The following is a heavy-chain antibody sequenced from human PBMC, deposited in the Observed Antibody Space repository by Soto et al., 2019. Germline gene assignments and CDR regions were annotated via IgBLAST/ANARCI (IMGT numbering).Heavy chain of an antibody. J-gene: IGHJ4*02. D-gene: IGHD6-25*01. V-gene: IGHV3-23*01. CDR2: MSGSGGTT. CDR3: AKFFVETGSNSGWPWSFHY. CDR1: GFTFSNYA. Sequence: EVQLLESGGGLVQPGRSLRLSCAASGFTFSNYAMSWVRQAPGQGLDWVSAMSGSGGTTYYADSVKGRFTISRDNSKNTLLLQMNSLRAEDAAVYYCAKFFVETGSNSGWPWSFHYWGQGTLVTVSS.